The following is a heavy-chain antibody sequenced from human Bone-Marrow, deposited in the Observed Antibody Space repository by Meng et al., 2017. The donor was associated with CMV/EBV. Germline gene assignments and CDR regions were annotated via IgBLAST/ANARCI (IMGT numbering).Heavy chain of an antibody. CDR2: IIPIFGTA. Sequence: SVKVSCKASGGTFSSYAISWVRQAPGQGLEWMGGIIPIFGTANYAQKFQGRVTITTDESTSTAYMELSSLRSEDTAVYYCASLPRHRYYYYYGMEVWGQGNTVNGSS. CDR3: ASLPRHRYYYYYGMEV. J-gene: IGHJ6*02. CDR1: GGTFSSYA. V-gene: IGHV1-69*05.